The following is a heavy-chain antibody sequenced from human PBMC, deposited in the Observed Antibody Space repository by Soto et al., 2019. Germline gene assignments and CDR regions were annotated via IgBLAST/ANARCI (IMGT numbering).Heavy chain of an antibody. D-gene: IGHD3-3*01. CDR3: ARVPNRFLEWPGGDY. CDR2: IIPIFGTA. V-gene: IGHV1-69*12. CDR1: GGTFSSYA. Sequence: QVQLVQSGAEVKKPGSSVKVSCKASGGTFSSYAISWVRQAPGQGLEWMGGIIPIFGTANYTQKFQGRVTITADESTSTAYMELSSLRSEDTAVYYCARVPNRFLEWPGGDYWGQGTLVTISS. J-gene: IGHJ4*02.